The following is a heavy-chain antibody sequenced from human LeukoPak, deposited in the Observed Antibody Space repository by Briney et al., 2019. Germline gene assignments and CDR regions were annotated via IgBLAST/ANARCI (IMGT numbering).Heavy chain of an antibody. J-gene: IGHJ4*02. CDR3: ARDKGTSYPSSFDY. CDR2: ISYDGSNG. V-gene: IGHV3-30*04. CDR1: GFTFSSYV. D-gene: IGHD6-6*01. Sequence: GGSLRLSCAASGFTFSSYVMHWVRQAPGKGLEWVAIISYDGSNGYYAGSVKGRFTISRDNSKNTLYLQMNSLRAADTAVYYCARDKGTSYPSSFDYWGQGTLVTVSS.